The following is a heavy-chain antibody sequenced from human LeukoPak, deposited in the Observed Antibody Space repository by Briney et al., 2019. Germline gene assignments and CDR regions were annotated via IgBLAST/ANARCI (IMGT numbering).Heavy chain of an antibody. Sequence: GESLKISCKASGYRFTYYWIGWVRQMPGKDLEWMGIIYPGDSDTRYSPSFQGQVTISADKSISTAYLQWSSLKASDTAIYYCARLEAVAATGNSFDPWGQGTLVTVSS. CDR3: ARLEAVAATGNSFDP. V-gene: IGHV5-51*01. CDR1: GYRFTYYW. CDR2: IYPGDSDT. J-gene: IGHJ5*02. D-gene: IGHD6-19*01.